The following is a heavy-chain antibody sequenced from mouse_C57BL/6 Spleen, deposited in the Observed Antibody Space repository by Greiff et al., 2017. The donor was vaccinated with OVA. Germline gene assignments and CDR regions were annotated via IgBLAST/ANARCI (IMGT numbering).Heavy chain of an antibody. Sequence: QVQLQQPGAELVKPGASVKLSCKASGYTFTSSWMQWVKQRPGQGLEWIGEIDPSDSYTNYNQKFTGKATLTVDTSSSTAYMQLSSLTSEYSAVYYCARKGYYSSRDYWGHGATLTVSS. CDR1: GYTFTSSW. V-gene: IGHV1-50*01. J-gene: IGHJ2*01. CDR3: ARKGYYSSRDY. CDR2: IDPSDSYT. D-gene: IGHD1-1*01.